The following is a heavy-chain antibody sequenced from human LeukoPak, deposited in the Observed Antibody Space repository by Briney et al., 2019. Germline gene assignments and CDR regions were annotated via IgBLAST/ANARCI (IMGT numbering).Heavy chain of an antibody. Sequence: GGSLRLSCAASGFTFSDYYMSWIRQAPGKGLEWVSVIYSGGSTYYADSVKGRFTISRDNSKNTLYLQMNSLRAEDTAVYYCARDEGTAIYFDYWGQGTLVTVSS. V-gene: IGHV3-53*01. J-gene: IGHJ4*02. D-gene: IGHD1-7*01. CDR2: IYSGGST. CDR3: ARDEGTAIYFDY. CDR1: GFTFSDYY.